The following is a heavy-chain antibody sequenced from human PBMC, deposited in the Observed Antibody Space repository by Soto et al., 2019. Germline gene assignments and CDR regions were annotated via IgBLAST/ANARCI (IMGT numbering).Heavy chain of an antibody. J-gene: IGHJ4*02. CDR1: GFTFSSHW. CDR2: IKQDGSER. V-gene: IGHV3-7*03. Sequence: PGGSLRLSCAASGFTFSSHWMTWVRQAPGKGLEWVANIKQDGSERYYVDSVKGRFTISRDTSNGIAYLQMNSLNIEDSAVYYCSGAESPDTAYFSLYWGQGTPVTVSS. D-gene: IGHD1-26*01. CDR3: SGAESPDTAYFSLY.